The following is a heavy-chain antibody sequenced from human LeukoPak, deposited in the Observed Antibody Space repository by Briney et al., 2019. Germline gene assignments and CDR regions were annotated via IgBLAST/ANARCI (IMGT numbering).Heavy chain of an antibody. J-gene: IGHJ3*02. CDR1: GYTFTGYY. Sequence: GASVKVSCKASGYTFTGYYMHWVRQAPGQGLEWMGWINPNSGGTNYAQKFQGRVTMTRDTSISTAYMELSRLRSDDTAVYYCARTQRPKWELLHHDASDIWGQGTMVTVSS. CDR2: INPNSGGT. V-gene: IGHV1-2*02. D-gene: IGHD1-26*01. CDR3: ARTQRPKWELLHHDASDI.